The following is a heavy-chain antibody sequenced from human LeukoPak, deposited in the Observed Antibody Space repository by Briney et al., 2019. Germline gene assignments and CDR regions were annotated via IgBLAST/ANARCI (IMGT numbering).Heavy chain of an antibody. CDR1: GFTFSSYS. CDR2: ISWNSGSI. J-gene: IGHJ3*02. D-gene: IGHD3-9*01. V-gene: IGHV3-9*01. Sequence: PGGSLRLSCAASGFTFSSYSMNWVRQAPGKGLEWVSGISWNSGSIGYADSVKGRFTISRDNAKNSLYLQMNSLRAEDTALYYCAKDARYDILTGSAFDIWGQGTMVTVSS. CDR3: AKDARYDILTGSAFDI.